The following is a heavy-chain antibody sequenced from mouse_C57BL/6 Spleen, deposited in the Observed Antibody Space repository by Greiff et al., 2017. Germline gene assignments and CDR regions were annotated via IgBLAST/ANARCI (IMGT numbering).Heavy chain of an antibody. D-gene: IGHD2-5*01. CDR3: ARSYSNYDPYFDY. Sequence: QVQLQQPGAELVKPGASVKLSCKASGYTFTSYWMHWVKQRPGQGLEWIGMIHPTSGSTNYNEKFKSKATLTVDKSSSPAYMQLSSLTSEDSAVYYCARSYSNYDPYFDYWGQGTTLTVSS. V-gene: IGHV1-64*01. CDR2: IHPTSGST. J-gene: IGHJ2*01. CDR1: GYTFTSYW.